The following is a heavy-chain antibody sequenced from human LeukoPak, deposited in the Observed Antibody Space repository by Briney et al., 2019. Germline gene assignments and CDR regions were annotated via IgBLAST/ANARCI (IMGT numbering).Heavy chain of an antibody. CDR3: ARLNYDILTGYNNWFDP. V-gene: IGHV1-46*01. D-gene: IGHD3-9*01. CDR1: GYTFTSYD. CDR2: INPSGGST. Sequence: GASVKVSCKASGYTFTSYDINWVRQAPGQGLEWMGIINPSGGSTSYAQKFQGRVTMTRNTSISTAYMELSSLRSEDTAVYYCARLNYDILTGYNNWFDPWGQGTLVTVSS. J-gene: IGHJ5*02.